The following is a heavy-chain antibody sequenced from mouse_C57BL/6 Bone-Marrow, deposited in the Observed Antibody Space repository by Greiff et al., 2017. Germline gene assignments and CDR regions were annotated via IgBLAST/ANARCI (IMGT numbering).Heavy chain of an antibody. CDR2: IWRGGST. CDR3: APTGTLYAMDY. J-gene: IGHJ4*01. CDR1: GFSLTSYG. Sequence: VMLVESGPGLVQPSQSLSITCTVSGFSLTSYGVHWVRQSPGKGLEWLGVIWRGGSTDYNAAFMSRLSITKDNSKSHVFFKMNSLQADDTAIYYFAPTGTLYAMDYWGQGTSGTVSS. V-gene: IGHV2-5*01. D-gene: IGHD4-1*02.